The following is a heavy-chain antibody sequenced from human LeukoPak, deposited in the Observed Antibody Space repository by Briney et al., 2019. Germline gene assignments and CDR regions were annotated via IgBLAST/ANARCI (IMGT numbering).Heavy chain of an antibody. CDR3: ARGNGPTSIGEDY. D-gene: IGHD3-10*01. Sequence: SQTLSLTCAVSGGSISSGGYYWSWIRQHPGKGLEWIGYIYYSGSTYYNPSLKSRVTISVDTSKNQFSLKLSSVTAADTAVYYCARGNGPTSIGEDYWGQGTLVTVSS. CDR2: IYYSGST. V-gene: IGHV4-31*11. CDR1: GGSISSGGYY. J-gene: IGHJ4*02.